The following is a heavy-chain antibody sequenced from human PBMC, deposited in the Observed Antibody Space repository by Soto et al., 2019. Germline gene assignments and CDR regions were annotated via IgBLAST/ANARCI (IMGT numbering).Heavy chain of an antibody. J-gene: IGHJ4*02. CDR3: AKDRYLDHDSRGYLFDN. D-gene: IGHD3-22*01. V-gene: IGHV3-23*01. Sequence: EVQLLESGGDLIQPGGSLGLSCAPPGFPFNTFALTWVRRAPGKGREGVSAFGRYGDFKYYAASLGGRFTISKDNSKNTLYLQMNSLRAEDTAVYYCAKDRYLDHDSRGYLFDNWGQGTLVTVSS. CDR1: GFPFNTFA. CDR2: FGRYGDFK.